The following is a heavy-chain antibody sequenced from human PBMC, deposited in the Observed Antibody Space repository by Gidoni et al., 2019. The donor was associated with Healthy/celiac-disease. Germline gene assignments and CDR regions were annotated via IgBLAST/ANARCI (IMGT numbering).Heavy chain of an antibody. Sequence: QVQLQESGPGLVKPSEPLSLTCTVSGGSISSYSWSWIRQPPGKGLEWIGYIYYSGSTNYNPSLKSRVTISVDTSKNQFSLKLSSVTAADTAVYYCARVDGPGAFDIWGQGTMVTVSS. J-gene: IGHJ3*02. CDR1: GGSISSYS. CDR2: IYYSGST. V-gene: IGHV4-59*01. CDR3: ARVDGPGAFDI.